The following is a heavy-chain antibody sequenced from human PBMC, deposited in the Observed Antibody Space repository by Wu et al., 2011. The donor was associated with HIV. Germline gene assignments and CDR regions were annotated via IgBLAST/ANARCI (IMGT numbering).Heavy chain of an antibody. D-gene: IGHD4-17*01. CDR2: VNPSGGST. V-gene: IGHV1-46*01. CDR3: AREAWAPLLTTNRYFDL. CDR1: GYTFTNYY. J-gene: IGHJ2*01. Sequence: QVQLVQSGAEVKKPGASVTVSCKASGYTFTNYYIHWVRQAPGQGLEWMGTVNPSGGSTSYAQKFQGRVTMTRDTSTSTVYMELSSLTSEDTAVYYCAREAWAPLLTTNRYFDLWGRGSLVTVSS.